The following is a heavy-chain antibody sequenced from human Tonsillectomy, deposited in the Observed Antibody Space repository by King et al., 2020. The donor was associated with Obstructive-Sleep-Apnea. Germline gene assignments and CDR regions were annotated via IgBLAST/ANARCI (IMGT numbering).Heavy chain of an antibody. CDR2: ITSNSRTR. J-gene: IGHJ2*01. V-gene: IGHV3-48*02. CDR1: GFTFSTYS. Sequence: EVQLVESGGGLVQPGGSLRLSCVASGFTFSTYSVNWVRQVPGKGLEWVAHITSNSRTRFYKDSVKGRFTISRDNGKDSLFLQMSSLRDEETDVYYCSRLVDDYDEYVNWLFDLWRRGTLVTVS. CDR3: SRLVDDYDEYVNWLFDL. D-gene: IGHD3-16*01.